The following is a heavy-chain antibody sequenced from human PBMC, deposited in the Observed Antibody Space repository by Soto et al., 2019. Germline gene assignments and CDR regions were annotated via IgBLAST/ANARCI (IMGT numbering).Heavy chain of an antibody. V-gene: IGHV1-69*13. J-gene: IGHJ5*02. CDR1: GGTFSSYA. CDR2: IIPIFGTA. Sequence: SVKVSCKASGGTFSSYAISWVRQAPGQGLEWMGGIIPIFGTANYAQKFQGRVTITADESTSTAYMELSSLRSEDTAVYYCATEAERRDGYTNWFDPWGQGTLVTVSS. D-gene: IGHD5-12*01. CDR3: ATEAERRDGYTNWFDP.